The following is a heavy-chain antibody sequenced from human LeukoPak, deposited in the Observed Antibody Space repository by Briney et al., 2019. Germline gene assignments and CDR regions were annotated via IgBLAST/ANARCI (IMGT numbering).Heavy chain of an antibody. J-gene: IGHJ6*03. Sequence: GGSLRLSCAASGFTFSDYYISWIRQAPGKGLEWVSYISSSGSTIYYADSVKGRFTISRDNAKNSLYLKMNSLRAEDTAVHYCARSDIVVVIAPSHMDVWGKGTTVTVSS. CDR1: GFTFSDYY. CDR3: ARSDIVVVIAPSHMDV. V-gene: IGHV3-11*04. CDR2: ISSSGSTI. D-gene: IGHD2-21*01.